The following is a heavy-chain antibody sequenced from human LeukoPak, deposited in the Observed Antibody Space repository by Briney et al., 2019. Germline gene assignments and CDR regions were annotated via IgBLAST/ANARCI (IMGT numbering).Heavy chain of an antibody. V-gene: IGHV1-18*01. D-gene: IGHD3-22*01. CDR3: ARRMASPYYYDSSGYYSE. CDR1: GYTFTSYG. CDR2: ISAYNGNT. Sequence: ASVKVSCKASGYTFTSYGISWVRQAPGQGLEWMGWISAYNGNTNYAQKLQGRVTMTTDTSASTAYMELRSLRSDDTAVYYCARRMASPYYYDSSGYYSEWGQGTLVTVSS. J-gene: IGHJ4*02.